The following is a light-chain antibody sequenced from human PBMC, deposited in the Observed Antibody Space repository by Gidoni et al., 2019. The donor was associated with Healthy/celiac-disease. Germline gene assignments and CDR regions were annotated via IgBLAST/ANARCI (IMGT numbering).Light chain of an antibody. V-gene: IGKV3-20*01. CDR1: QSVSSSY. J-gene: IGKJ1*01. CDR3: QQYGSSPWT. CDR2: GAS. Sequence: EIVLTQSPGTLSLSPGERATLSCRARQSVSSSYLAWYQQKPGQAPRLLFYGASSRATGIPDRFSGSGSETDFTLTISRLEPEDFAVYYCQQYGSSPWTFGQGTKVEIK.